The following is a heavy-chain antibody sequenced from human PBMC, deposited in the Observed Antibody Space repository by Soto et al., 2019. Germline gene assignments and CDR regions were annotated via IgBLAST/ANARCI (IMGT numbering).Heavy chain of an antibody. V-gene: IGHV4-30-4*01. CDR2: IYYSGST. Sequence: QVQLQESGPGLVKPSQTLSLTCTVPGGSISTGDYYWSWIRQPPGKGLEWSGSIYYSGSTHYNPSLQRRVTISVDTSKVQFSLKLSSVTSADTAVYYCARDSHIVVRSVRYSYYGMDVCGQGTTVAVSS. D-gene: IGHD2-21*01. J-gene: IGHJ6*02. CDR1: GGSISTGDYY. CDR3: ARDSHIVVRSVRYSYYGMDV.